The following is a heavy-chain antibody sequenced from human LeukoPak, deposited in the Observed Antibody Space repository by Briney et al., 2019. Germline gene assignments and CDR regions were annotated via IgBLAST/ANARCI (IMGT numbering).Heavy chain of an antibody. D-gene: IGHD2-2*03. J-gene: IGHJ4*02. CDR2: IYSGGST. CDR3: AKDAAGYCSSTSCPYYFDY. V-gene: IGHV3-53*01. CDR1: GFTVSSNY. Sequence: GGSLRLSCAASGFTVSSNYMSWVRQAPGKGLEWVSVIYSGGSTYYADSVKGRFTISRDNSKNTLYLQMNSLRAEDTAVYYCAKDAAGYCSSTSCPYYFDYWGQGTLVTVSS.